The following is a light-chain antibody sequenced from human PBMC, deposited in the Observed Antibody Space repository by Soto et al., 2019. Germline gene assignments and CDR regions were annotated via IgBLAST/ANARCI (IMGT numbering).Light chain of an antibody. V-gene: IGKV4-1*01. CDR2: WAS. CDR1: QSVLYSSNNKNY. J-gene: IGKJ1*01. Sequence: DIVMTQSPDSLAVSLGERATINCKSSQSVLYSSNNKNYLAWYQQKPGQPPKLLIYWASTRESGVPDRFSGRWSGTDFTITISSLQAEDVAVYYCQQYYSTPPTFGQGTKVEIK. CDR3: QQYYSTPPT.